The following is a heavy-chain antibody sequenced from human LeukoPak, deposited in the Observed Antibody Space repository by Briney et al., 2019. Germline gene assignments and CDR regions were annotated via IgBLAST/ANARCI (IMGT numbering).Heavy chain of an antibody. CDR3: ARHSMVRGVPYY. CDR1: GGSFSGYY. CDR2: INHSGST. J-gene: IGHJ4*02. Sequence: SETLSLTCAVYGGSFSGYYWSWIRQPPGKGLEWIGEINHSGSTNYNPSLKSRVTISVDTSKNQFSLKLGSVTAADTAVYYCARHSMVRGVPYYWGQGTLVTVSS. V-gene: IGHV4-34*01. D-gene: IGHD3-10*01.